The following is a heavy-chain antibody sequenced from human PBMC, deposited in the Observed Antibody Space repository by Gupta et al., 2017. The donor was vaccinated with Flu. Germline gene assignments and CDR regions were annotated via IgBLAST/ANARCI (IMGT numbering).Heavy chain of an antibody. CDR3: VASAKLAY. V-gene: IGHV3-11*01. Sequence: MGWVRQAPGKGLEWVAYISGTGADAIHYADSVKGRFTISRDDGRNSVFLQMDTLRAEDTAIYYCVASAKLAYWGQGTQVTVSS. CDR2: ISGTGADAI. D-gene: IGHD3-10*01. J-gene: IGHJ4*02.